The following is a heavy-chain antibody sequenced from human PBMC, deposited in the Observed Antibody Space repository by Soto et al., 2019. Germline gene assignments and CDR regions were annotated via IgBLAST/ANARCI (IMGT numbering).Heavy chain of an antibody. CDR1: GFTFSSYG. J-gene: IGHJ4*02. V-gene: IGHV3-33*01. CDR3: ARGPYDEILTGYYPRALDD. Sequence: GGSLRLSCAASGFTFSSYGMHWVRQAPCKGLEWVAVIWYDGSNKYYADSVRGRFTISRDNSKNTLYLQMNSLRAEDTAVYYCARGPYDEILTGYYPRALDDWGQGTGVTVAS. CDR2: IWYDGSNK. D-gene: IGHD3-9*01.